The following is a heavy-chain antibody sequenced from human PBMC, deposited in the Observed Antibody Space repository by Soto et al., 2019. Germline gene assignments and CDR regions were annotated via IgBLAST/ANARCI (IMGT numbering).Heavy chain of an antibody. CDR2: IYHSGST. CDR1: GYSISSGYY. V-gene: IGHV4-38-2*02. CDR3: ARDSKAVAGTELIDY. J-gene: IGHJ4*02. Sequence: SETLSLTCAVSGYSISSGYYWGWIRQPPGKGLEWIGSIYHSGSTYYNPSLKSRVTISVDTSKNQFSLKLSSVTAADTVVYYCARDSKAVAGTELIDYWGQGTLVTVSS. D-gene: IGHD6-19*01.